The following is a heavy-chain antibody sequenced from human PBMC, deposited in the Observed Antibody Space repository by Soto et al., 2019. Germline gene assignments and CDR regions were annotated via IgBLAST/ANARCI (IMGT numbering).Heavy chain of an antibody. CDR2: INHSGST. CDR1: GGSFSGYY. CDR3: ARASSSWYVHYYGMDV. D-gene: IGHD6-13*01. Sequence: SETLSLTCAVYGGSFSGYYWSWIRQPPGKGLEWIGEINHSGSTNYNPSLKSRVTISVDTSKNQFSLELSSVTAADTAVYYCARASSSWYVHYYGMDVWGQGTTVT. J-gene: IGHJ6*02. V-gene: IGHV4-34*01.